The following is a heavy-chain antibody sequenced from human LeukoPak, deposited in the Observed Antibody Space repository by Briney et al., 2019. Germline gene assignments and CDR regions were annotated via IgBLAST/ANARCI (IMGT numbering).Heavy chain of an antibody. D-gene: IGHD6-6*01. J-gene: IGHJ4*02. Sequence: ASVTVSCKASGGTFSSYAISWVRQAPGQGLEWMGGIIPIFGTANYAQKFQGRVTMTRDTSTSTVYMELSSLRSEDTAVYYCARIDHGSSLDYWGQGTLVTVSS. CDR2: IIPIFGTA. CDR1: GGTFSSYA. CDR3: ARIDHGSSLDY. V-gene: IGHV1-69*05.